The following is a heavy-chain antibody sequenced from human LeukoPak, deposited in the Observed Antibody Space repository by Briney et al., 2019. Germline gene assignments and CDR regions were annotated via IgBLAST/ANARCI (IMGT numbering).Heavy chain of an antibody. D-gene: IGHD1-1*01. CDR2: IIPILDIA. CDR1: GGTFSRYG. Sequence: SVKVSCKASGGTFSRYGIGWVRQAPGQGLEWMGRIIPILDIANYAQKFQGRVTITADKSTSTAYMELSSLRSEDTAVYYCGRFVQYGMDVWGQGTTVTVSS. CDR3: GRFVQYGMDV. J-gene: IGHJ6*02. V-gene: IGHV1-69*04.